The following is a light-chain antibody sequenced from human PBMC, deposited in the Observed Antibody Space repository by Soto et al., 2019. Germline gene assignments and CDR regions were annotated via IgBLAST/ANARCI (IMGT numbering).Light chain of an antibody. J-gene: IGKJ1*01. V-gene: IGKV3-20*01. CDR1: QRVSDNY. CDR3: QHYGSSRT. Sequence: EIVLTQSPGTLSLSPGERATLSCRASQRVSDNYLAWYQQKPGQAPRLLIYGASSMATGIPDRFSGSGSGTDFTLTISRLEPEDFVVYYCQHYGSSRTFGQGTKVEIK. CDR2: GAS.